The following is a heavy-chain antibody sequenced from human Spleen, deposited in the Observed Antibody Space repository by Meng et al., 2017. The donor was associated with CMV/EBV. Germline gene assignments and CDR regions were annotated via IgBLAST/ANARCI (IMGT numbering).Heavy chain of an antibody. J-gene: IGHJ6*02. V-gene: IGHV4-39*01. Sequence: SETLSLTCTVSGGSISGSSFYWGWIRQTPEKGLEWIGSIYYNGNAFYSPSLKSRVTMSVDTSKNQFSLTLKSVTAADTAVYYCARHVPIVGATNYYYGMDVWGQGTTVTVSS. D-gene: IGHD1-26*01. CDR1: GGSISGSSFY. CDR2: IYYNGNA. CDR3: ARHVPIVGATNYYYGMDV.